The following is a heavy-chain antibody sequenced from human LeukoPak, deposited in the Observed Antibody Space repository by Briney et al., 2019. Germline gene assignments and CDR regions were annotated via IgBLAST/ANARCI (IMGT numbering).Heavy chain of an antibody. D-gene: IGHD2-15*01. CDR1: GYTFTSYD. Sequence: ASVKVSCKASGYTFTSYDINWVRQATGQGLEWMGWMNPNSGNTGYAQKFQGRVTITRNTSISTAYMELSSLRSEDMAVYYCARSGYCSGGSCQRGFDYWGQGTLVTVSS. CDR2: MNPNSGNT. V-gene: IGHV1-8*03. CDR3: ARSGYCSGGSCQRGFDY. J-gene: IGHJ4*02.